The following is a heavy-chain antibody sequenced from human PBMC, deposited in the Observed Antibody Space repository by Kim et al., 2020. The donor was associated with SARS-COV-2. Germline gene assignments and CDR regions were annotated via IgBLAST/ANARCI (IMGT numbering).Heavy chain of an antibody. V-gene: IGHV7-4-1*02. CDR2: INSESGNP. J-gene: IGHJ4*02. CDR3: ARSDYIWGTSGWGLGYFDH. CDR1: GYAFFTHA. D-gene: IGHD3-16*01. Sequence: ASVKVSCKASGYAFFTHAINWVRQAPGQGLEWMGWINSESGNPTIAQGFTGRFVFSLDTSVNTAYLQINSLKPEDSAVYYCARSDYIWGTSGWGLGYFDHWGQGTLVTISS.